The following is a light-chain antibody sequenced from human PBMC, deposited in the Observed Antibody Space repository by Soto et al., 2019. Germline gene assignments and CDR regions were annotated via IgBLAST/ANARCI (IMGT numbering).Light chain of an antibody. Sequence: DIHMTQSPSSLSASMGNRVTITWRASQGISSLLAWYQQKPGKAPELLIHAASTLQSGVPSRFSGSGSGTDFTLTISSLQPEDFATYYCQQLNSYPITFGQGTRLEIK. V-gene: IGKV1-9*01. CDR2: AAS. CDR1: QGISSL. J-gene: IGKJ5*01. CDR3: QQLNSYPIT.